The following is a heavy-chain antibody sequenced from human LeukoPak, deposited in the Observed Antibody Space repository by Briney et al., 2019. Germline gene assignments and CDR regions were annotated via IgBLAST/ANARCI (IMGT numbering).Heavy chain of an antibody. Sequence: SETLSLTCTVSGGSISSYYWSWIRQPPGKGLEWIGYFSYSGSTNYNPSLKSRVTISVDTSKNQFSLKLSSVTAADTAVYYCARVEGDYDILTGYYKYGKYYFDYWGQGTLVTVSS. D-gene: IGHD3-9*01. J-gene: IGHJ4*02. V-gene: IGHV4-59*12. CDR3: ARVEGDYDILTGYYKYGKYYFDY. CDR1: GGSISSYY. CDR2: FSYSGST.